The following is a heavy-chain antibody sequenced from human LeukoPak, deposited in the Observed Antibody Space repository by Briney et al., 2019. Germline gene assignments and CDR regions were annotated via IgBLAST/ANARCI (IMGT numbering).Heavy chain of an antibody. Sequence: SETLSLTCTVSGGSISSSTYYWGWIRQPPGKGLEWIGSIYYSGSTYYNPSLKSRVTISVDTSKNQFSLKLSSVTAADTAVYYCARRPGGWFDPWGQGTLVTVSS. V-gene: IGHV4-39*01. CDR1: GGSISSSTYY. J-gene: IGHJ5*02. D-gene: IGHD3-10*01. CDR2: IYYSGST. CDR3: ARRPGGWFDP.